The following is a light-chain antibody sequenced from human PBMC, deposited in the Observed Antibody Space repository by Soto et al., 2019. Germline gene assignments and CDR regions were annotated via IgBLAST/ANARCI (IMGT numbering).Light chain of an antibody. J-gene: IGKJ3*01. CDR3: QQYGSSQFT. V-gene: IGKV3-20*01. Sequence: EIVLMQSPGTLSLSPGEGATLSCRASQSVNNNYLAWYQQRPGQAPTVLIFDTSRRATGVPDRFSGSGSVTDFTLRISRVEPDDFAVYYCQQYGSSQFTFGPGTKVNIK. CDR2: DTS. CDR1: QSVNNNY.